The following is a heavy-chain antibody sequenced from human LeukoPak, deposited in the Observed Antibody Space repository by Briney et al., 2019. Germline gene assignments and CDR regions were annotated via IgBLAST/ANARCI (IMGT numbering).Heavy chain of an antibody. Sequence: GGSLRLSCIASGFTLSRYIMNWVRQAPGKGLEWVSSISSSSSYIYYADSVKGRFTISRDNAKNSLYLQMNSLRAEDTAVYYCARVDYDYVWGSYREPDYWGQGTLVTVSS. CDR1: GFTLSRYI. J-gene: IGHJ4*02. CDR2: ISSSSSYI. D-gene: IGHD3-16*02. V-gene: IGHV3-21*01. CDR3: ARVDYDYVWGSYREPDY.